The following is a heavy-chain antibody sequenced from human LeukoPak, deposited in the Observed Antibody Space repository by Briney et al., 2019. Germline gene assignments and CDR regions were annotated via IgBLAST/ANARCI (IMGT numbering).Heavy chain of an antibody. V-gene: IGHV3-23*01. CDR3: AKESGDSSGYYSDY. CDR1: GFSFSIYA. D-gene: IGHD3-22*01. CDR2: ISGSGGGT. Sequence: GGSLRLSCAASGFSFSIYAMSWVRQAPGKGLEWVSAISGSGGGTYYADSVKGRFTISRDNSKNTVYLQMNSLRADDTAVYYCAKESGDSSGYYSDYWGQGMLVTVSP. J-gene: IGHJ4*02.